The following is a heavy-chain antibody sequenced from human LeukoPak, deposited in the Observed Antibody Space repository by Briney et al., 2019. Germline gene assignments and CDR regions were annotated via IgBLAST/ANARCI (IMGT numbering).Heavy chain of an antibody. J-gene: IGHJ4*02. V-gene: IGHV3-7*01. Sequence: GGSLRLSCAASGFTFSSYWMSWVRQAPGKGLEWVANIKQDGSEKYYVDSVKGRFTISRDNAKNSLYLQMNSLRADDTAVYYCVTHEVTIITRSTFDYWGQGTLVTVSS. CDR3: VTHEVTIITRSTFDY. CDR2: IKQDGSEK. D-gene: IGHD3-16*02. CDR1: GFTFSSYW.